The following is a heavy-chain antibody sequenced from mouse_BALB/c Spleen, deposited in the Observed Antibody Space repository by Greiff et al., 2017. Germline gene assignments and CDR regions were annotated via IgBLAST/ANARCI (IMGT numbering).Heavy chain of an antibody. D-gene: IGHD1-1*01. CDR2: IDPANGNT. CDR1: GFNIKDTY. CDR3: ARSYYGSSH. Sequence: EVQVVESGAELVKPGASVKLSCTASGFNIKDTYMHWVKQRPEQGLEWIGRIDPANGNTKYDPKFQGKATITADTSSNTAYLQLSSLTSEDTAVYYCARSYYGSSHWGQGTTLTVSS. J-gene: IGHJ2*01. V-gene: IGHV14-3*02.